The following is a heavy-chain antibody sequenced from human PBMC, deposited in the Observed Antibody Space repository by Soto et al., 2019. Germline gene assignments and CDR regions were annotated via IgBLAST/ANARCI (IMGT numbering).Heavy chain of an antibody. Sequence: GGSLRLSCAASGFTFSSYGMHWVRQAPGKGLEWVAVISYDGSNKYYADSVKGRFTISRDNSKNTLYLQMNSLRAEDTAVYYCAKVAVVPSGYYYYGMDVWGQGTTVTV. J-gene: IGHJ6*02. D-gene: IGHD2-2*01. CDR1: GFTFSSYG. CDR3: AKVAVVPSGYYYYGMDV. CDR2: ISYDGSNK. V-gene: IGHV3-30*18.